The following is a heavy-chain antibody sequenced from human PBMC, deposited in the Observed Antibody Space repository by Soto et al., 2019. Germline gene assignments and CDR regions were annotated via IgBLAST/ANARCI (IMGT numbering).Heavy chain of an antibody. CDR2: FDLENGET. CDR1: GSTLTELS. CDR3: ATEVRRSNQFDH. V-gene: IGHV1-24*01. D-gene: IGHD3-10*01. J-gene: IGHJ4*02. Sequence: ASVKVSCKVSGSTLTELSIHWVRQAPGEGLEWMGGFDLENGETIYAQRFQGRVTMTEESSADTPYMELSSLRSEDTAVYYCATEVRRSNQFDHWGPGTLVTVYS.